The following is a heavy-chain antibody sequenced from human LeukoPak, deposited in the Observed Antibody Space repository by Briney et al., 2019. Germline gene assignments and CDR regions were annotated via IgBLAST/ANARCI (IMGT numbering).Heavy chain of an antibody. V-gene: IGHV4-39*01. CDR3: ATVYYDYVWGSYRFDY. CDR1: GGSISSSSYY. D-gene: IGHD3-16*02. CDR2: IYYSGST. Sequence: SETLSLTCTVSGGSISSSSYYWGWIRQPPGKGLEWIVSIYYSGSTYYNPSLKSRVTISVDTSKNQFSLKLSSVTAADTAVYYCATVYYDYVWGSYRFDYWGQGTLVTVSS. J-gene: IGHJ4*02.